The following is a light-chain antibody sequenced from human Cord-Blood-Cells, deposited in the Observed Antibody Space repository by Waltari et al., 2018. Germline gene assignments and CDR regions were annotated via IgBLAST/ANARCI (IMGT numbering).Light chain of an antibody. CDR3: QSADSSGTYPV. CDR2: KDS. J-gene: IGLJ2*01. CDR1: ALPKQY. Sequence: VSPGQTARITCSGDALPKQYAYWYQQKPGQAPVLVIYKDSERPSGIPERFSGSSSGTTVTLTISGVQAEDEADYYCQSADSSGTYPVFGGGTKLTVL. V-gene: IGLV3-25*03.